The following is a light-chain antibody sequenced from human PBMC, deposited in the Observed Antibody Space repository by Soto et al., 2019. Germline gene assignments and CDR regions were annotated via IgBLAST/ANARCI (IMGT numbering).Light chain of an antibody. V-gene: IGKV3-20*01. CDR1: QSVSSNY. J-gene: IGKJ5*01. CDR2: GAS. Sequence: EIVLTQSPGTLSLSPGERATLSCRASQSVSSNYLGWYQQKPGQAPRLLIYGASSRATGIPDRFSGSGSGTDFTLTISRLEPEDFAVYYCQQYGSSPSTFGQGARLEIK. CDR3: QQYGSSPST.